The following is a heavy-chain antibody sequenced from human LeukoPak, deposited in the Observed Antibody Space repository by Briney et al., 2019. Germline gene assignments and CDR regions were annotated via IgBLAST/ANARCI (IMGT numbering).Heavy chain of an antibody. Sequence: PGGSLRLSCAASGFTFSSYWMSWVRQAPGKGLEWVAVISYDGSNKYYADSVKGRFTISRDNSKNTLYLQMNSLRAEDTAVYYCARAKTDDYFDYWGQGTLVTVSS. CDR2: ISYDGSNK. CDR3: ARAKTDDYFDY. J-gene: IGHJ4*02. CDR1: GFTFSSYW. V-gene: IGHV3-30-3*01.